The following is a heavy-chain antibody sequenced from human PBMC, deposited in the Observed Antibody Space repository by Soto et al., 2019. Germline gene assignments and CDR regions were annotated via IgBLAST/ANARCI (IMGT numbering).Heavy chain of an antibody. CDR3: ARDFFDSSDYTTNWFDP. CDR1: GDSISNSRFC. J-gene: IGHJ5*02. Sequence: PSETLSLTCSVSGDSISNSRFCWAWIRQPPGEGLEWIGSIYHTGNAYYNPSLKSRVTISVDTSKNQFSLKLTSVTAADAALYYCARDFFDSSDYTTNWFDPWGQGTLVTVS. CDR2: IYHTGNA. V-gene: IGHV4-39*01. D-gene: IGHD3-22*01.